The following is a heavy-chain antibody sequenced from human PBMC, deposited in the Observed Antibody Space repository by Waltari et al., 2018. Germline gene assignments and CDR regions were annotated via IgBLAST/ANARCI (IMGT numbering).Heavy chain of an antibody. CDR1: GFTFDDYA. J-gene: IGHJ4*02. CDR2: ISWNSGSI. CDR3: AKASNYDILTGYIGDY. D-gene: IGHD3-9*01. Sequence: EVQLVESGGGLVQPGRSLRPSCAASGFTFDDYAMHWLRQAPGKGLEWVSGISWNSGSIGYADSVKGRFTISRDNAKNSLYLQMNSLRAEDMALYYCAKASNYDILTGYIGDYWGQGTLVTVSS. V-gene: IGHV3-9*03.